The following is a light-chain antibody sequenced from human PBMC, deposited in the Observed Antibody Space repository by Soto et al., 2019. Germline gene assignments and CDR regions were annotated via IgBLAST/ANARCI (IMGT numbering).Light chain of an antibody. J-gene: IGLJ2*01. CDR1: GSDIGGYNY. CDR2: DVT. Sequence: QSALTQPASVSGSPGQSITISCTGTGSDIGGYNYVSWYQQSPGKAPKLMIYDVTNQPSGVSNRFSGSKSGNTASLTISGLQAEDEADYYCSSYTSTSTLVVFGGGTKLTVL. V-gene: IGLV2-14*01. CDR3: SSYTSTSTLVV.